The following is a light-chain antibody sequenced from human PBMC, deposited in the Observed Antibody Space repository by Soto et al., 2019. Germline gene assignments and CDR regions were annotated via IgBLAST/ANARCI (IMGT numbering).Light chain of an antibody. CDR2: AAS. J-gene: IGKJ4*01. Sequence: DIQMTQSPSSLSASLVDRVTITCRASQTISSYLNWYQKKPGKAPRLLIYAASRLQSGVPARFSGSGVETDFTLTITSLQPEDFGIYYCQQSYALVRTFGGGTKVDI. V-gene: IGKV1-39*01. CDR3: QQSYALVRT. CDR1: QTISSY.